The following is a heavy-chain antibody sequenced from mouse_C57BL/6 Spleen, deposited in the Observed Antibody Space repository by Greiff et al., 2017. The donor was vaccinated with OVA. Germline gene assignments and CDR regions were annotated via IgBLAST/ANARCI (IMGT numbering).Heavy chain of an antibody. CDR3: ARGYYGSSYNAMDY. CDR1: GYTFTDYN. D-gene: IGHD1-1*01. CDR2: INPNNGGT. Sequence: VQLQQSGPELVKPGASVKMSCKASGYTFTDYNMHWVKQSHGKSLEWIGYINPNNGGTSYNQKFKGKATLTVNKSSSTAYMELRSLTSEDSAVYYCARGYYGSSYNAMDYWGQGTSVTVSS. J-gene: IGHJ4*01. V-gene: IGHV1-22*01.